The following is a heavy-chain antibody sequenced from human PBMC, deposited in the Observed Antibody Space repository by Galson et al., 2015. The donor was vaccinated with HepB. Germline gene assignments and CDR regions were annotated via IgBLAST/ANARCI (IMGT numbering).Heavy chain of an antibody. Sequence: QSGAEVKKPGESLRISCKGSGYRFISYWISWVRQMPGKGLEWMGRIDPSDPYTNYSPSFEGHVTISTDNSISTAYLQWSSLKASDTALYYCASASPVWFGELHVPSAFHLWGQGTMVTVSS. CDR1: GYRFISYW. V-gene: IGHV5-10-1*01. J-gene: IGHJ3*01. D-gene: IGHD3-10*01. CDR3: ASASPVWFGELHVPSAFHL. CDR2: IDPSDPYT.